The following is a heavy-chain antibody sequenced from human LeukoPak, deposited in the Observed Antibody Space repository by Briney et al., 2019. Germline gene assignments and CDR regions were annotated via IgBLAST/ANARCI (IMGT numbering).Heavy chain of an antibody. V-gene: IGHV1-2*02. D-gene: IGHD1-7*01. J-gene: IGHJ6*03. CDR1: GYTFTDYY. CDR2: INPNSGGT. Sequence: GASVKVSCKASGYTFTDYYMHWVRQAPGQGLEWMGWINPNSGGTNYAQKFQGRVTMTRDTSISTAYMELSRLRSDDTAVYYCARVRTGTTVYMDVWGKGTTVTVSS. CDR3: ARVRTGTTVYMDV.